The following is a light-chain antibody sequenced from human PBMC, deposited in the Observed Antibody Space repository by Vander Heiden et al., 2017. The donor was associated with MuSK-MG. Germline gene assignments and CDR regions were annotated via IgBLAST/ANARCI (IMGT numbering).Light chain of an antibody. V-gene: IGLV3-19*01. CDR3: KYKDSRGKHLG. J-gene: IGLJ3*02. CDR2: GKS. Sequence: SSELTQDPAVSVALGQTVRITCQGDSLRLYFATWYQQKPGQATLGVRLGKSNRPSGIPDRFSGSYAGNKASFNIKVAQAEEEADDYCKYKDSRGKHLGLGGGHKLPVL. CDR1: SLRLYF.